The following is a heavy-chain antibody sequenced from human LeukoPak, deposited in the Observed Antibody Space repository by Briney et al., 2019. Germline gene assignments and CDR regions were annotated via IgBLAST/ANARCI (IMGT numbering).Heavy chain of an antibody. D-gene: IGHD2-2*01. J-gene: IGHJ4*02. CDR1: GFTFSDAW. V-gene: IGHV3-15*01. Sequence: GGSLRLSCVASGFTFSDAWMTWVRQAPGKGLEWVGRIKSKSDGGTSDYPAPVKGRFSVSRDDSKNTVYLQMDSLKTEDTAVYYCMRDCCLCSNLYTGGQWGQGTLVTVSS. CDR3: MRDCCLCSNLYTGGQ. CDR2: IKSKSDGGTS.